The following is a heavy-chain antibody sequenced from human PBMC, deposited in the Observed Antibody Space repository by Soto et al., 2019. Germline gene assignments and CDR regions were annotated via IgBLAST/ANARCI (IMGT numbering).Heavy chain of an antibody. CDR3: EVSPLYCSGGSCYSDENAFDI. V-gene: IGHV4-34*01. CDR1: GGSFSGYY. Sequence: QVQLQQWGAGLLKPSETLSLTCAVYGGSFSGYYWSWIRQPPGKGLEWIGEINHSGSTNYNPSLKSRVTISVDTSKNQFSLKLSSVTAADTAVYYCEVSPLYCSGGSCYSDENAFDIWGQGTMVTVSS. D-gene: IGHD2-15*01. CDR2: INHSGST. J-gene: IGHJ3*02.